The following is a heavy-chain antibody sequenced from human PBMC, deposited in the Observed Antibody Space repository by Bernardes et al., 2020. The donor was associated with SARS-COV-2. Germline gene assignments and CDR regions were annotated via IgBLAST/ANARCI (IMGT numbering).Heavy chain of an antibody. Sequence: SETLSLTRSVSGGSISYFYWSWIRQTPGKGLEWIGYIYYSGSTDYNPSLKSRVTISVDASQNQVSLRLSSLTAADTAVYYCARHGRDCSHGVCKTYYYYGLDVWGQGTTVTVSS. J-gene: IGHJ6*02. CDR1: GGSISYFY. V-gene: IGHV4-59*01. D-gene: IGHD2-8*01. CDR3: ARHGRDCSHGVCKTYYYYGLDV. CDR2: IYYSGST.